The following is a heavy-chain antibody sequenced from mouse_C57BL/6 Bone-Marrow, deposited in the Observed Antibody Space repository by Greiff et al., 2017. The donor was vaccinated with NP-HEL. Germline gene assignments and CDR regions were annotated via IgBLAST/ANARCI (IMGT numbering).Heavy chain of an antibody. J-gene: IGHJ4*01. V-gene: IGHV1-55*01. Sequence: VQLQQPGAELVKPGASVKMSCKASGYTFTSYWITWVKQRPGQGLEWIGDIYPGSGSTNYNEKFKSKATLTVDTSSSTAYMQLSSLTSEDSAVYYCAGHYYGSSPYAMDYWGQGTSVTVSS. CDR3: AGHYYGSSPYAMDY. CDR1: GYTFTSYW. CDR2: IYPGSGST. D-gene: IGHD1-1*01.